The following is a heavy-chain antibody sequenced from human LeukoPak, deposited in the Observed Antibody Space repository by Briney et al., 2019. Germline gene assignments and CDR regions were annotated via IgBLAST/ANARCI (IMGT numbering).Heavy chain of an antibody. D-gene: IGHD2-15*01. CDR3: ARVGGYCSGGSCAGNWFDP. CDR1: GGSISSYY. CDR2: IYYSGST. Sequence: SETLSLTCTVSGGSISSYYWGWIRQPPGKGLEWIGYIYYSGSTNYNPSLKSRVTISVDTSKNQFSLKLSSVTAADTAVYYCARVGGYCSGGSCAGNWFDPWGQGTLVTVSS. J-gene: IGHJ5*02. V-gene: IGHV4-59*01.